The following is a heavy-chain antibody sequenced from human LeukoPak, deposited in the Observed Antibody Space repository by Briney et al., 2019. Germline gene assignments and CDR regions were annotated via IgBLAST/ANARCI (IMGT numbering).Heavy chain of an antibody. CDR1: GFTLSSYW. V-gene: IGHV3-74*01. Sequence: GGSLRLSCAASGFTLSSYWMHWVRQAPGKGLVWVSRINSDGSSTSYADSVKGRFTISRDNAKNTLYLQMNSLRAEDTAVYYCARDRLGYCSGGSCYSAFDIWGQGTMVTVYS. CDR2: INSDGSST. D-gene: IGHD2-15*01. J-gene: IGHJ3*02. CDR3: ARDRLGYCSGGSCYSAFDI.